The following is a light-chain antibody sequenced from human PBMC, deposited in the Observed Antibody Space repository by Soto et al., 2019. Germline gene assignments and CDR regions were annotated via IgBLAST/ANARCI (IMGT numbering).Light chain of an antibody. CDR1: QSINSN. CDR3: QQYDSSPRT. J-gene: IGKJ1*01. Sequence: EVLMTQSPATLSVSPGDRATLSCRASQSINSNLAWYQQQPGQAPRLLIYGASTGATAVPDRFSGSGSGTDFTLTISRLEPEDFAVYWCQQYDSSPRTFGQGTKVDI. V-gene: IGKV3-15*01. CDR2: GAS.